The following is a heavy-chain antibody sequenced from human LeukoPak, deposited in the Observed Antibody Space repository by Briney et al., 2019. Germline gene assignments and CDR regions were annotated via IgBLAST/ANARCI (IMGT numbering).Heavy chain of an antibody. CDR2: IYTSGST. J-gene: IGHJ4*02. D-gene: IGHD1-26*01. Sequence: PSQTLSLTCTVSGGSISSGSYYWSWIRQPAGKGLEWIGRIYTSGSTNYNPSLKSRVTISVDTSKNQFSLKVNSVTAADTAVFFCARLSYTGSYYLDYWGQGTLVTVSS. V-gene: IGHV4-61*02. CDR1: GGSISSGSYY. CDR3: ARLSYTGSYYLDY.